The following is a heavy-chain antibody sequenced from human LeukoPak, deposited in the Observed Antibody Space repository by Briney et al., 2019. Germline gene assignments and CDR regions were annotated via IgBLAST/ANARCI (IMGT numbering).Heavy chain of an antibody. D-gene: IGHD3-22*01. CDR1: GDSITSYDW. V-gene: IGHV4-4*02. J-gene: IGHJ5*02. Sequence: SGTLSLTCSVSGDSITSYDWWSWVRQSPGKGLEWIGEIHLNGITIYNPSLKSRITMSIDKSKNQLSLNLSSVTAADTAVYYCARVISSAWRQNDLWGRGTLVTVSS. CDR2: IHLNGIT. CDR3: ARVISSAWRQNDL.